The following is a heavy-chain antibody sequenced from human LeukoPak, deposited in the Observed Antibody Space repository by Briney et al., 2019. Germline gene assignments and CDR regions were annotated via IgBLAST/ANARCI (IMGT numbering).Heavy chain of an antibody. D-gene: IGHD6-13*01. CDR1: GGSFSGYY. Sequence: SETLSLTCAVYGGSFSGYYWSWIRQPPGKGLEWIGEINHSGSTNYNPSLKSRVTISVDTSKNQFSLKLSSVTAADTAVHYCARGMVGAAGTVYYYDYMDVWGKGTTVTVSS. J-gene: IGHJ6*03. V-gene: IGHV4-34*01. CDR3: ARGMVGAAGTVYYYDYMDV. CDR2: INHSGST.